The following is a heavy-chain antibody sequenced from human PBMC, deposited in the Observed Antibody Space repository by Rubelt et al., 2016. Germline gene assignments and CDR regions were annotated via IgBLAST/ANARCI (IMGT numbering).Heavy chain of an antibody. CDR3: ARDRSSSDY. D-gene: IGHD6-6*01. CDR1: GYTFINYG. V-gene: IGHV1-18*01. J-gene: IGHJ4*02. Sequence: QVQLVQSGAEAKKPGASVKVSCKASGYTFINYGISWVRQTPGHGLEWMGWISAYNGNTNYGQNYQGRVTITTETSTRTVYMELRSLRSDETAGYYCARDRSSSDYWGQGTLVTVSS. CDR2: ISAYNGNT.